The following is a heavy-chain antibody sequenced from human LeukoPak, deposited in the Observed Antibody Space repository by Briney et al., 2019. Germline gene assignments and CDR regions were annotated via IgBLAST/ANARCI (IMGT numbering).Heavy chain of an antibody. D-gene: IGHD5-12*01. CDR1: GFTFSDYY. Sequence: GGSLRLSCAASGFTFSDYYMSWIRQAPGKGLEWVSYISNSDNTVYYVDSVKGRFTISRDNAKNTLDLQMNSLRAEDTAVYYCARRGYRGFNPYYYYYMDVWGRGTTVTVSS. CDR3: ARRGYRGFNPYYYYYMDV. J-gene: IGHJ6*03. V-gene: IGHV3-11*04. CDR2: ISNSDNTV.